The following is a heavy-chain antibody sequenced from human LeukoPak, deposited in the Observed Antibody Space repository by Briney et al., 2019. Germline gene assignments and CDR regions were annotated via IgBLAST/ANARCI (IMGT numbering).Heavy chain of an antibody. D-gene: IGHD2-21*02. Sequence: SETLSLTCTVSGGSISSYYWSWIRQPAGKGLEWIRRIYTSGSTNYNPSLKSRVTMSVDTSKNQFSLKLSSVTAADTAVYYCASGSRDCGGDCYYYFDYWGQGTLVTVSS. J-gene: IGHJ4*02. CDR3: ASGSRDCGGDCYYYFDY. CDR2: IYTSGST. V-gene: IGHV4-4*07. CDR1: GGSISSYY.